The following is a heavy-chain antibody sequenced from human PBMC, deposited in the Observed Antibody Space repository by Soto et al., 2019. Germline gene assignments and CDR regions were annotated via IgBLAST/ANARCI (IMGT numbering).Heavy chain of an antibody. CDR1: GFTFSSYS. D-gene: IGHD3-3*01. CDR3: ARDCTYYDFWSGAYYFDY. Sequence: EVQLVESGGGLVQPGGSLRLSCAASGFTFSSYSMNWVRQAPGKGLEWVSYISSSSSTIYYADSVKGRFTISRDNAKNSLYLPMNSLRDEDTAVYYCARDCTYYDFWSGAYYFDYWGQGTLVTVSS. CDR2: ISSSSSTI. V-gene: IGHV3-48*02. J-gene: IGHJ4*02.